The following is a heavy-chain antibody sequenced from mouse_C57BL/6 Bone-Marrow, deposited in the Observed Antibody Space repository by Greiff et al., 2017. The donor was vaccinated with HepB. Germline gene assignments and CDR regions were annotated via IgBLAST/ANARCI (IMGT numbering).Heavy chain of an antibody. Sequence: QVQLQQSGAELVRPGASVTLSCKASGYTFTDYEMHWVKQTPVHGLEWIGAIDPKTGGTAYNPTFKGTAILTADKSSSTAYMELRSLTSEDSAVYYCTLITTVVAPFDYWGQGTTLTVSS. CDR3: TLITTVVAPFDY. CDR2: IDPKTGGT. J-gene: IGHJ2*01. V-gene: IGHV1-15*01. CDR1: GYTFTDYE. D-gene: IGHD1-1*01.